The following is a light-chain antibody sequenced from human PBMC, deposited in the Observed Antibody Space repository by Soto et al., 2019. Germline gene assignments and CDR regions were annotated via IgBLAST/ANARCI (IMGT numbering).Light chain of an antibody. CDR1: SSNIGAGYE. CDR2: ENN. CDR3: QSYDSSLSGYV. J-gene: IGLJ1*01. V-gene: IGLV1-40*01. Sequence: QSVPTQPPSVSEAPGQRVTISCTGCSSNIGAGYEAHWYQQVPGTAPKLLIYENNNRPSGVPDRFSGSKSGTSASLAITGLQAEDEAEYYCQSYDSSLSGYVFGTGTKVTVL.